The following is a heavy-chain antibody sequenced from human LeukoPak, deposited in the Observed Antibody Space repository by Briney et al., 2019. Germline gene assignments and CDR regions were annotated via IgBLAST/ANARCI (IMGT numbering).Heavy chain of an antibody. CDR1: GYTFTSYA. Sequence: ASVKVSCKASGYTFTSYAMHWVRQAPGQRLEWMGWINAGNGNTKYSQKFQGRVTITRDTSASTAYMELSSLRSEDTAVYYCARLVRGVNWFDPWGQGTLVTVSS. CDR3: ARLVRGVNWFDP. D-gene: IGHD3-10*01. CDR2: INAGNGNT. V-gene: IGHV1-3*01. J-gene: IGHJ5*02.